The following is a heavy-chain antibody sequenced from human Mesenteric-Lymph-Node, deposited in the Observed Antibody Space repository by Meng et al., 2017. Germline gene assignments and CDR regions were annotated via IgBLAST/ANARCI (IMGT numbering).Heavy chain of an antibody. D-gene: IGHD5-12*01. CDR1: GGTFSSYT. J-gene: IGHJ4*02. V-gene: IGHV1-69*02. CDR3: ARGLVATIKGRFFDY. Sequence: SVKVSCKASGGTFSSYTISWVRQAPGQGLEWMGRIIPILGIANYAQKFQGRVTITADKSTSTAYMELSSLRSEDTAVYYCARGLVATIKGRFFDYWGQGTLVTVSS. CDR2: IIPILGIA.